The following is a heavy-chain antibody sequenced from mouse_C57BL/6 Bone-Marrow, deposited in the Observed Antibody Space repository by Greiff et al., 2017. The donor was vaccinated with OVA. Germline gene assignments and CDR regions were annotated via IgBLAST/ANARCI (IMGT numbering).Heavy chain of an antibody. V-gene: IGHV1-82*01. J-gene: IGHJ2*01. CDR2: IYPGDGDT. Sequence: VQLQQSGPELVKPGASVKISCKASGYAFSSSWMNWVKQRPGKGLEWIGRIYPGDGDTNYNGKFKGKATLTADKSSSTAYMQLSSLTSEDSAVYVCARGGGENYYSNYVGYWGQGTTLTVAS. D-gene: IGHD2-5*01. CDR1: GYAFSSSW. CDR3: ARGGGENYYSNYVGY.